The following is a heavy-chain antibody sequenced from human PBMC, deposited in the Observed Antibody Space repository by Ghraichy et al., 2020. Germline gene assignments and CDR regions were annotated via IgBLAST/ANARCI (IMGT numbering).Heavy chain of an antibody. Sequence: SQTLSLTCAVYGGSFSGYYWSWIRQPPGKGLEWIGEINHSGSTNYNPSLKSRVTISVDTSKNQFSLKLSSVTAADTAVYYCARVLENCSGGSCGPHSGMDVWGQGTTVTVSS. CDR1: GGSFSGYY. V-gene: IGHV4-34*01. D-gene: IGHD2-15*01. CDR2: INHSGST. J-gene: IGHJ6*02. CDR3: ARVLENCSGGSCGPHSGMDV.